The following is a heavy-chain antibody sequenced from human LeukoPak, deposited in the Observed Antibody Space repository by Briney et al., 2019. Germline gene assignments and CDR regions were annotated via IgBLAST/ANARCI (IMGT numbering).Heavy chain of an antibody. D-gene: IGHD4-17*01. J-gene: IGHJ3*02. Sequence: SETLSLTCTVSGGSISSYYWSWIRQPPGKGLEWIGYIYYSGSTNYNPSLKSRVTISVDTSKNQFSLKLSSVTAADTAVYYCARDGPMTTDAFDIWGQGTMVTVSS. CDR1: GGSISSYY. CDR2: IYYSGST. V-gene: IGHV4-59*01. CDR3: ARDGPMTTDAFDI.